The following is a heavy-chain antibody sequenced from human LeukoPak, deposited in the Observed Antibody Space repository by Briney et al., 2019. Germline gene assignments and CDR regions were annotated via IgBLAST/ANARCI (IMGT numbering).Heavy chain of an antibody. CDR2: IYYSGST. CDR1: GGSISSSSYY. CDR3: ARHYYYYYYYVDV. J-gene: IGHJ6*03. Sequence: SETLSLTCTVSGGSISSSSYYWGWIRHSPGKGLEWIGNIYYSGSTYYNPSLKSRVTISADTSKNQFSLKLSSVTAADTAVYYCARHYYYYYYYVDVWGKGTTVTVSS. V-gene: IGHV4-39*01.